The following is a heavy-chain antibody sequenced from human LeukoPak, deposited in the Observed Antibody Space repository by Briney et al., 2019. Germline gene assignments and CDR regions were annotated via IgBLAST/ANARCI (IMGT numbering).Heavy chain of an antibody. CDR1: GFTFSSYG. J-gene: IGHJ4*02. CDR2: IWYDGSNK. Sequence: GGSLRLSCAASGFTFSSYGMHWVRRAPGKGLEWVAVIWYDGSNKYYADSVKGRFTISRDNSKNTLSLQMNSLRAEDTAVYYCARENDYYDIFYLDYWGQGTLVTVSS. D-gene: IGHD3-9*01. V-gene: IGHV3-33*01. CDR3: ARENDYYDIFYLDY.